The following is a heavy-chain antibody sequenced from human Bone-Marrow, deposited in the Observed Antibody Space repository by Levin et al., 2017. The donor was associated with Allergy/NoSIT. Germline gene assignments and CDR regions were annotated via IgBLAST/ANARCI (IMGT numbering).Heavy chain of an antibody. D-gene: IGHD5-12*01. CDR1: GFSFRTYE. CDR2: IASRDSTT. V-gene: IGHV3-48*03. J-gene: IGHJ6*02. CDR3: ARDFLRSGYEDGMDV. Sequence: GESLKISCAASGFSFRTYEMNWVRQAPGKGLEWVSYIASRDSTTYYADSVKGRFTISRDNAKNLLFLQMNSLRAEDTAVYYCARDFLRSGYEDGMDVWGQGTTVIVSS.